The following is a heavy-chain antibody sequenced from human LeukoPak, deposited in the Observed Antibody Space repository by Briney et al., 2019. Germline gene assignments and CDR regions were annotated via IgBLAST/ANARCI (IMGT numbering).Heavy chain of an antibody. Sequence: PGGSLRLSCAASGFTFSSYGMHWVRQAPGKGLEWVAVIWYDGSNKFYADSVKGRFTISRDNSKNTLYLQMNSLRAEDTAVYYCARDRAAADLDSWGQGTLVTVSS. CDR1: GFTFSSYG. D-gene: IGHD6-13*01. J-gene: IGHJ4*02. CDR2: IWYDGSNK. V-gene: IGHV3-33*01. CDR3: ARDRAAADLDS.